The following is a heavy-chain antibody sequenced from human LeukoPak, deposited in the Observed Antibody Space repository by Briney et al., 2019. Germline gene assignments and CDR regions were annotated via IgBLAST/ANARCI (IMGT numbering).Heavy chain of an antibody. CDR2: ISSSYSTI. J-gene: IGHJ4*02. CDR3: ARSPTGSGWYYFDY. V-gene: IGHV3-48*03. CDR1: GFTFSSYE. D-gene: IGHD6-19*01. Sequence: GGSLRLSCAASGFTFSSYEMNWVRQAPGKGLEWVSYISSSYSTIYYADSVKGRFTISRDNAKNSLSLQMNSLRAEDTAVYYCARSPTGSGWYYFDYWGQGTLVSVSS.